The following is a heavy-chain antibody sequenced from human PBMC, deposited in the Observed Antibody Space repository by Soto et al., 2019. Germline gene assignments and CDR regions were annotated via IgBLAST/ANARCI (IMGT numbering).Heavy chain of an antibody. D-gene: IGHD3-9*01. V-gene: IGHV3-23*01. J-gene: IGHJ4*02. CDR3: AKVPYDIVTGYYNY. CDR1: VFTFSNYA. Sequence: GGSLRLSCAASVFTFSNYAMTWVRQAPGKGLEWVSAISGSGGRAYYADSVKGRFTISRDNSQKTMYLQMNNLRAEDTAVYYCAKVPYDIVTGYYNYWGQGALVTVSS. CDR2: ISGSGGRA.